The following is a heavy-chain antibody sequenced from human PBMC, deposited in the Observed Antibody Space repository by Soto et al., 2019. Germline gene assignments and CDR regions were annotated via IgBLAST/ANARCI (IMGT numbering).Heavy chain of an antibody. V-gene: IGHV4-31*03. CDR2: IYYSGST. CDR3: ARSGVVVVAANIDAFDI. J-gene: IGHJ3*02. Sequence: ASETLSLTCTVSGGSISSGGYYWSWIRQHPGKGLEWTGYIYYSGSTYYNPSLKSRVAISVDTSKNQFSLKLSSVTAADTAVYHCARSGVVVVAANIDAFDIWGQGTMVTVSS. D-gene: IGHD2-15*01. CDR1: GGSISSGGYY.